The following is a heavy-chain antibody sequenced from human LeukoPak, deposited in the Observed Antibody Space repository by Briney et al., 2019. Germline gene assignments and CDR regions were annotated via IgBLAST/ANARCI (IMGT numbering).Heavy chain of an antibody. CDR3: ASSEWGTWFGESEPRFDY. D-gene: IGHD3-10*01. CDR2: IIPIFGTA. Sequence: GASVKVSCKASGGTFISYDISWVRQAPGQGLEWMGRIIPIFGTANYAQKFQGRVTITTDESTSTAYMELSSLRSEDTAVYYCASSEWGTWFGESEPRFDYWGQGTLVTVSS. J-gene: IGHJ4*02. V-gene: IGHV1-69*05. CDR1: GGTFISYD.